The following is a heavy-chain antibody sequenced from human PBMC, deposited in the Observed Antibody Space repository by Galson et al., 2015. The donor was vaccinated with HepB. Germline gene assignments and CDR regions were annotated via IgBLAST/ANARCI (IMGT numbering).Heavy chain of an antibody. J-gene: IGHJ4*02. CDR3: ARETAIFGVVMFDY. Sequence: SVKVSCKASGGTFSSYAFSWVRQAPGQGLEWMGKIIPIFGTATYAQKFQGRLTIIADKSTSTAYMELSSLRSEDTAVYYCARETAIFGVVMFDYWGQGTLVTVSS. D-gene: IGHD3-3*01. CDR1: GGTFSSYA. V-gene: IGHV1-69*06. CDR2: IIPIFGTA.